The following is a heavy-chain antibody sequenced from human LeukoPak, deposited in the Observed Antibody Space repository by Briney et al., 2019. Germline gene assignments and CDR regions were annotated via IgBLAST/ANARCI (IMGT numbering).Heavy chain of an antibody. V-gene: IGHV1-8*01. Sequence: GASVKVSCKASGYTFTSYDINWVRQATGQGLEWMGWMNPNSGNTGYAQKFQGRVTMTRNTSISTAYMELSSLRSEDTAAYYCARCFDSGWYFDLWGRGTLVTVSS. J-gene: IGHJ2*01. CDR1: GYTFTSYD. CDR3: ARCFDSGWYFDL. CDR2: MNPNSGNT. D-gene: IGHD3-9*01.